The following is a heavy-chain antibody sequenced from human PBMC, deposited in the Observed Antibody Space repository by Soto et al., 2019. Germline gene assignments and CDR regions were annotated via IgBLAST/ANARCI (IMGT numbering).Heavy chain of an antibody. D-gene: IGHD3-10*01. V-gene: IGHV3-33*01. CDR3: ARDKYGPPAGGMDV. Sequence: PGGSLRLSCAASGFTFSSYGMHWVRQAPGKGLEWVAVLWYDGSNQYYADSVKGRFTISRDNSKNTLYLQMNSLRAEDTAVYYCARDKYGPPAGGMDVWGQGTTVTVS. CDR1: GFTFSSYG. J-gene: IGHJ6*02. CDR2: LWYDGSNQ.